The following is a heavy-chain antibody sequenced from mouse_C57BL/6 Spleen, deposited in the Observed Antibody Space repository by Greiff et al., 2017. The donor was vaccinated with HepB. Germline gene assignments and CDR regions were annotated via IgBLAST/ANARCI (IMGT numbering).Heavy chain of an antibody. Sequence: QVHVKQSGAELVKPGASVKISCKASGYAFSSYWMNWVKQRPGKGLEWIGQIYPGDGDTNYNGKFKGKATLTADKSSSTAYMQLSSLTSEDSAVYFCAMDYSNLYAMDYWGQGTSVTVSS. J-gene: IGHJ4*01. CDR3: AMDYSNLYAMDY. V-gene: IGHV1-80*01. CDR2: IYPGDGDT. D-gene: IGHD2-5*01. CDR1: GYAFSSYW.